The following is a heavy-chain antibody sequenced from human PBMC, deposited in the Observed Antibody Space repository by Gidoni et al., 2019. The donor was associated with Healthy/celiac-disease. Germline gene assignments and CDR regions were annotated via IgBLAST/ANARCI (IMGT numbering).Heavy chain of an antibody. J-gene: IGHJ1*01. CDR2: INHSGST. V-gene: IGHV4-34*01. D-gene: IGHD4-17*01. Sequence: KGLEWIGEINHSGSTNYNPSLKSRVTISVDTSKNQFSLKLSSVTAADTAVYYCARGLLRWYAFQHWGQGTLVTVSS. CDR3: ARGLLRWYAFQH.